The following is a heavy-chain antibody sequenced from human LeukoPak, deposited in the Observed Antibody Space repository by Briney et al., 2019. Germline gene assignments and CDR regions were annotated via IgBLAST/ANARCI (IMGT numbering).Heavy chain of an antibody. J-gene: IGHJ3*02. CDR3: ARDFDFWSSRNNDAFDI. D-gene: IGHD3/OR15-3a*01. Sequence: PSQTLSLTCTVSGGSTSSGDYYWSWIRQPPGKGLEWIGYIYYSGSTYYNPSLKSRVTISVDTSKNQFSLKLSSVTAADTAVYYCARDFDFWSSRNNDAFDIWGQGTMVTVSS. V-gene: IGHV4-30-4*08. CDR1: GGSTSSGDYY. CDR2: IYYSGST.